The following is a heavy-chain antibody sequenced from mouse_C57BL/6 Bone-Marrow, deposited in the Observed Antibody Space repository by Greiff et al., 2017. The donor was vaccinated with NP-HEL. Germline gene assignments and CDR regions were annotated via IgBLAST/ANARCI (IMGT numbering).Heavy chain of an antibody. CDR2: ISSGGDYI. Sequence: EVKLVESGEGLVKPGGSLKLSCAASGFTFSSYAMSWVRQTPEKRLEWVAYISSGGDYIYYADTVKGRFTISRDNARNTLYLQMSSLKSEDTAMYYCTRDHYYGSSYDYAMDYWGQGTSVTVSS. J-gene: IGHJ4*01. CDR3: TRDHYYGSSYDYAMDY. D-gene: IGHD1-1*01. V-gene: IGHV5-9-1*02. CDR1: GFTFSSYA.